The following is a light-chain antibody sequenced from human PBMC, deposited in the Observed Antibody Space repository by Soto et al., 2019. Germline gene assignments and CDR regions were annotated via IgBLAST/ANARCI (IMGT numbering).Light chain of an antibody. CDR2: DAS. V-gene: IGKV3D-20*01. CDR1: QRVSGGF. Sequence: DIVLTQSPATLSLSPGERATLYCGASQRVSGGFLAWYQQKPGLAPRLLIYDASYRATDIPPRFSGSGSGTDFTLTISSLEPEDFAVYYCQQRRSWPPTITFGQGTRLEIK. CDR3: QQRRSWPPTIT. J-gene: IGKJ5*01.